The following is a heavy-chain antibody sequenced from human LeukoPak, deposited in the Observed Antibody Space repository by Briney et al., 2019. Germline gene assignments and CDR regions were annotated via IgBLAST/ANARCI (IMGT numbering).Heavy chain of an antibody. J-gene: IGHJ4*02. Sequence: GGSLRLSCAASGFTFSSYWMHWVRQAPGKGLVWVSRINSHGSSTSYADSVKGRFTISRDNAKNTLYLQMNSLRAEDTAVYYCTRDRSSGWIDYWGQGPLVTVSS. CDR1: GFTFSSYW. CDR2: INSHGSST. CDR3: TRDRSSGWIDY. D-gene: IGHD6-19*01. V-gene: IGHV3-74*01.